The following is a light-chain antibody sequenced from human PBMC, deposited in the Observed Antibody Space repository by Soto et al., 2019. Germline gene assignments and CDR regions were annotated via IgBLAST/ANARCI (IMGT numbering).Light chain of an antibody. V-gene: IGKV3-15*01. J-gene: IGKJ1*01. CDR3: QQYNNWPRT. CDR1: QSFSSN. CDR2: GAS. Sequence: EIVMTQSPDTLSVSPCEGVTLSGRASQSFSSNLAWYQHKPGQAPRLLIYGASTTATDVPPRFSGSGSGTEFTLTISNLQSEDFAVYYCQQYNNWPRTFGQGTKVDIK.